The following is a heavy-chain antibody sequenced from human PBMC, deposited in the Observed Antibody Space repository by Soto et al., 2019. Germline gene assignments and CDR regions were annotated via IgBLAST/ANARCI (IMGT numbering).Heavy chain of an antibody. CDR2: IYYSGST. D-gene: IGHD3-3*01. CDR1: GGSISSGGYY. Sequence: SETLSLTCTASGGSISSGGYYWSWIRQHPGKGLEWIGYIYYSGSTNYNPSLKSRVTISVDTSKNQFSLKLSSVTAADTAVYYCARLRFLEWLPENNWFDPWGQGTLVTVSS. V-gene: IGHV4-61*08. J-gene: IGHJ5*02. CDR3: ARLRFLEWLPENNWFDP.